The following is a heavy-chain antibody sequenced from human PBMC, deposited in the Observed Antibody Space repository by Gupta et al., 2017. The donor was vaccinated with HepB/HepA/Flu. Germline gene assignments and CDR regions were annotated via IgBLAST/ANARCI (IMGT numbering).Heavy chain of an antibody. Sequence: QVQLQQWGAGLLKPSETLSLTCAVYGGSFSGYYWSWIRQPPGKGLEWIGEINHSGSTNYNPSLKSRVTISVDTSKNQFSLKLSSVTAADTAVYYCARAPPRRATWITGWFDPWGQGTLVTVSS. J-gene: IGHJ5*02. CDR1: GGSFSGYY. CDR3: ARAPPRRATWITGWFDP. D-gene: IGHD1-26*01. CDR2: INHSGST. V-gene: IGHV4-34*01.